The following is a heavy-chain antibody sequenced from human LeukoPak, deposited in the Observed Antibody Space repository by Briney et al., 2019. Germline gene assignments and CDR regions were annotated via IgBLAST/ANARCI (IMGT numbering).Heavy chain of an antibody. CDR2: ISSSSSYI. CDR3: ARDFCSGGSCYWIYYYYYTDV. Sequence: GGSLRLSCAASGFTFSSYSMNWVRQAPGKGLEWVSSISSSSSYIYYADSVKGRFTISRDNAKNSLYLQMNSLRAEDTAAYYCARDFCSGGSCYWIYYYYYTDVWGKGTTVTVSS. CDR1: GFTFSSYS. J-gene: IGHJ6*03. D-gene: IGHD2-15*01. V-gene: IGHV3-21*01.